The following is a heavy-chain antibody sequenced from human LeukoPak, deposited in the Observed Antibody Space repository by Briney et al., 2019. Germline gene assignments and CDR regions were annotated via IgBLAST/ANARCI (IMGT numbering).Heavy chain of an antibody. V-gene: IGHV3-21*01. CDR1: GFTVSSNY. Sequence: PGGPLRLSCAASGFTVSSNYMSWVRQAPGKGLEWVSSISSSSSYIYYADSVKGRFTISRDNAKNSLYLQMNSLRAEDTAVYYCARDRGYDFWSGFDSCWGQGTLVTVSS. CDR2: ISSSSSYI. D-gene: IGHD3-3*01. CDR3: ARDRGYDFWSGFDSC. J-gene: IGHJ4*02.